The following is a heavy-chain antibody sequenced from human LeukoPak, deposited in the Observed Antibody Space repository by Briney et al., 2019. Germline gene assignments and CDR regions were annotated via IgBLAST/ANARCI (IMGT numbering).Heavy chain of an antibody. D-gene: IGHD2-8*02. CDR2: IRSSITTI. V-gene: IGHV3-48*01. CDR3: ARDSRSHCGTAACDY. Sequence: GGSLRLSCAASGFTFSTSSMNWVRQARGKGREWVSYIRSSITTIYYADSVKGRFTISRDNAKNSLYLQMTSLRAEDTAVYFCARDSRSHCGTAACDYWGQETLVTVSS. J-gene: IGHJ4*02. CDR1: GFTFSTSS.